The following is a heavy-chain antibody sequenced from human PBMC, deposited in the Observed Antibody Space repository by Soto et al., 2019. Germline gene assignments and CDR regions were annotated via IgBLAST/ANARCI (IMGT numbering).Heavy chain of an antibody. J-gene: IGHJ4*02. D-gene: IGHD3-22*01. V-gene: IGHV3-49*04. CDR2: IRSKAYGGTT. CDR3: TRDRRWYYYDSSGYPTFRY. CDR1: GFTFGDYA. Sequence: LRLSCTASGFTFGDYAMSWVRQAPGKGLEWVGFIRSKAYGGTTEYAAPVKGRFTISRDDSKSIAYLQMNSLKTEDTAVYYCTRDRRWYYYDSSGYPTFRYWGQGTLVTVSS.